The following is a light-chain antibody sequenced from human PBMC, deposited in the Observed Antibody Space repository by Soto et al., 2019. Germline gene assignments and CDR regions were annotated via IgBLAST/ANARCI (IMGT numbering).Light chain of an antibody. Sequence: DIVLTQSPLSLPVTPGEPASISCRSSQRLLSSNGNNYLDWYLQKLGQSRQVLSYLGSNRASGVPDRFSGSGSGTDFTLKISRVEAEDVGVYYCMQGLTTPLTFGGGTKVDI. CDR1: QRLLSSNGNNY. CDR2: LGS. V-gene: IGKV2-28*01. J-gene: IGKJ4*01. CDR3: MQGLTTPLT.